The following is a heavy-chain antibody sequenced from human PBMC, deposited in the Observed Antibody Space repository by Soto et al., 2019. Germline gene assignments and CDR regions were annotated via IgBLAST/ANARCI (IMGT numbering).Heavy chain of an antibody. Sequence: EVQLVESGGGLIPPGGSLRLSCAASGFTVSSHHMSWVRQAPGKGLEWVSFIYTGGITYYADSVKGRFTISRDNSKNPLYLQMNSPRVEYTAFYYCAGDCSCTSCYPALGAWGQGTLVTVSS. D-gene: IGHD2-2*01. CDR1: GFTVSSHH. J-gene: IGHJ5*02. CDR2: IYTGGIT. V-gene: IGHV3-53*01. CDR3: AGDCSCTSCYPALGA.